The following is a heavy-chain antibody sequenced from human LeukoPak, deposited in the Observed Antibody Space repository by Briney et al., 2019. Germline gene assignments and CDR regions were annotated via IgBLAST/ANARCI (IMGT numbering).Heavy chain of an antibody. CDR1: GFTFTNYA. CDR2: ISGSDSKT. CDR3: AKDAANYPFFFDF. Sequence: PGGSVRLSCAASGFTFTNYAMTWVRQAPGKGLEWVSSISGSDSKTYYADSVKGRFTISRDNAKNTVYLQMNSLRAEDTAIYYCAKDAANYPFFFDFWGQGTPVTVSS. V-gene: IGHV3-23*01. D-gene: IGHD4/OR15-4a*01. J-gene: IGHJ4*02.